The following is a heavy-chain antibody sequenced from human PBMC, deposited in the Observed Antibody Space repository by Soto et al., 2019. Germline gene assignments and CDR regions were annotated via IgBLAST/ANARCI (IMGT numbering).Heavy chain of an antibody. CDR3: ASVRYTSGQSLDY. Sequence: PGGSLRLSCAASGFTFSSYAMNWVRQAPGKGLEWVSVISGSGGSTYYADAVKGRFTISRDNSKNTLYLQMNSLRAEDTAVYYCASVRYTSGQSLDYWGQGTLVTVSS. CDR1: GFTFSSYA. V-gene: IGHV3-23*01. CDR2: ISGSGGST. J-gene: IGHJ4*02. D-gene: IGHD6-19*01.